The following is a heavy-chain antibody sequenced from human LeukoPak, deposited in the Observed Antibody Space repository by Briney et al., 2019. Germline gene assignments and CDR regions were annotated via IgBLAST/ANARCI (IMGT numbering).Heavy chain of an antibody. D-gene: IGHD5-18*01. CDR1: GFTFSNYG. J-gene: IGHJ4*02. CDR3: AKDRGIQLWSHDY. V-gene: IGHV3-30*02. CDR2: MRSDGSNK. Sequence: GGSLRLSCAASGFTFSNYGMHWVRQAPGKGLEWVAFMRSDGSNKFYADSVKGRFTISRDNSKNTLYLQMNSLRAEDTAVHYCAKDRGIQLWSHDYWGQGTLVTVSS.